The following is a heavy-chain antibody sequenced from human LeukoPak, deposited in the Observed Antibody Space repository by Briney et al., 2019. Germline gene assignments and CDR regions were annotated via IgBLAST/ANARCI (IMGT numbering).Heavy chain of an antibody. D-gene: IGHD1-26*01. CDR3: ARHISGNYGGYFDY. V-gene: IGHV4-59*08. Sequence: PSETLSLTCTVSGGSIGSYYWSWIRQSPGKGLEWIGYIYYTGSTDCNPSLKSRVTISVDTSKNQFSLKLTSVTAADTAVYYCARHISGNYGGYFDYWGQGTLVAVSS. CDR2: IYYTGST. J-gene: IGHJ4*02. CDR1: GGSIGSYY.